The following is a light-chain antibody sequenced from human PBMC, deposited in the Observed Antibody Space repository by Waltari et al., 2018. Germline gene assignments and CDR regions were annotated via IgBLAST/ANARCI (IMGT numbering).Light chain of an antibody. J-gene: IGKJ2*01. CDR3: QQYNNWPPYI. CDR2: GAS. V-gene: IGKV3-15*01. CDR1: QSVSTN. Sequence: ETVMTQSPSTLSLYPGDRATLSCRASQSVSTNLAWYQKKPGQAPRLLIYGASIRATGIPARFSGRVAGTEFTLTISSLQSEDFAVYYCQQYNNWPPYIFGQGSQLEI.